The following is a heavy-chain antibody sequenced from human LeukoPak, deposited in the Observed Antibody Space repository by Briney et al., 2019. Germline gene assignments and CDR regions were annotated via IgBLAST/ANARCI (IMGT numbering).Heavy chain of an antibody. Sequence: SLKVSCKASGGAFSSYAISWVRQAPGQGLEWMGGIIPIFGTANYAQKFQGRVTITADESTSTAYMELSSLRSEDTAVYYCARGGLRPVIFYFDYWGQGTLVTVSS. CDR2: IIPIFGTA. J-gene: IGHJ4*02. D-gene: IGHD2-15*01. CDR1: GGAFSSYA. V-gene: IGHV1-69*13. CDR3: ARGGLRPVIFYFDY.